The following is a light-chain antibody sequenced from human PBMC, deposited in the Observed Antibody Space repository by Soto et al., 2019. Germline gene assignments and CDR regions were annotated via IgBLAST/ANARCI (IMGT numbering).Light chain of an antibody. J-gene: IGLJ2*01. CDR1: SIGTKS. V-gene: IGLV3-21*01. CDR2: YDS. CDR3: QVWETSSGHQAI. Sequence: SSELTQPPSVSVAPGKTATITCGGNSIGTKSVHWYQQMPGQAPVLVISYDSDRPSGIPERFSGSNSGNTATLTISRVEAGDEAEYYCQVWETSSGHQAIFGAGTKLTVL.